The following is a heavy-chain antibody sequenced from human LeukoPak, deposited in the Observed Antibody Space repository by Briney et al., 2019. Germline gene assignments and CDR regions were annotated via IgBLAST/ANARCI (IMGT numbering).Heavy chain of an antibody. CDR1: GFTFSSYG. V-gene: IGHV3-33*01. CDR3: AREVVESGYDLDAFDI. J-gene: IGHJ3*02. Sequence: PGGSLRLSCAASGFTFSSYGIHWVRQAPGKGLEWVAVIWYDGSNKYYADSVKGRFTISRDNSKNTLYLQMNSLRAEDTAVYYCAREVVESGYDLDAFDIWGQGTMVTVSS. D-gene: IGHD5-12*01. CDR2: IWYDGSNK.